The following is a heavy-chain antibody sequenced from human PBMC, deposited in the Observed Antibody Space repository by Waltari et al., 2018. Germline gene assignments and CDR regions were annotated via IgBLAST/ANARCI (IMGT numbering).Heavy chain of an antibody. J-gene: IGHJ4*02. Sequence: QVTLRESGPALVKPTQTLTLTCTFSGFSLSTSGMCVSWIRQPPGKALEWLALIDWDDDKYYSTSLKTRLTISKDTAKNQVVLTMTNSDPVDTATYYCARYYGSGSYLTYYFDYWGQGTLVTVSS. CDR3: ARYYGSGSYLTYYFDY. CDR2: IDWDDDK. V-gene: IGHV2-70*01. CDR1: GFSLSTSGMC. D-gene: IGHD3-10*01.